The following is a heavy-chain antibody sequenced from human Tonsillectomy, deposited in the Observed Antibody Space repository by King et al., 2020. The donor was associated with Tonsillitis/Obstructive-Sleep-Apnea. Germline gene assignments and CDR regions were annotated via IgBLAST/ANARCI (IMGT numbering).Heavy chain of an antibody. Sequence: VQLVESGGGLVQPGGSLRLSCAASGFTFSSYEMTWVRQAPGKGLEWVSYISSSGSTIYYADAVKGRFTISRDNANNSLYLQMNSLRADDTAIYYCARLGYGALRYSLDWYFDLWGRGTLVTVSS. V-gene: IGHV3-48*03. CDR3: ARLGYGALRYSLDWYFDL. J-gene: IGHJ2*01. CDR2: ISSSGSTI. CDR1: GFTFSSYE. D-gene: IGHD3-9*01.